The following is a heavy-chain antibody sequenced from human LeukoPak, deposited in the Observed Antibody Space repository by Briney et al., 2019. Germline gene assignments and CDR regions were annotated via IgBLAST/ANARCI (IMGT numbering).Heavy chain of an antibody. CDR2: IKDDGSEK. J-gene: IGHJ4*02. CDR3: ARVAWPYYFDS. V-gene: IGHV3-7*01. CDR1: GFTFNNYW. Sequence: GGSLRLSCAASGFTFNNYWMNWVRQTPGKGLEWVANIKDDGSEKYYLDSVKGRFTISRDNAKNSLYLQMNGLRVEDTAVYYCARVAWPYYFDSWGQGTLVTVSS.